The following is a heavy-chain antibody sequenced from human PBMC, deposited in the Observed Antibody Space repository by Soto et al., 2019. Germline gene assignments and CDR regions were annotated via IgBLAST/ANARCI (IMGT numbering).Heavy chain of an antibody. D-gene: IGHD1-20*01. Sequence: HPGGSLRLSCAASGFTFSSYAMSWVRQAPGKGLEWVSAISGSGGSTYYADSVKGRFTISRDNPKDTLYLQMNSLRAEDTAVYYSATYNSRVSDVWGQGTTVTVSS. V-gene: IGHV3-23*01. CDR1: GFTFSSYA. CDR3: ATYNSRVSDV. CDR2: ISGSGGST. J-gene: IGHJ6*02.